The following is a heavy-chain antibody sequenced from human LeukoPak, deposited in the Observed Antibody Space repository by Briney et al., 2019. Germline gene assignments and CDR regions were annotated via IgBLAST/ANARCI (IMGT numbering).Heavy chain of an antibody. CDR1: GFTFSSYA. V-gene: IGHV3-30-3*01. Sequence: PGGSLRLSCAASGFTFSSYAMHWVRQAPGKGLEWVAVISYDGSNKYYADSVKGRFTISRDNSKNTLYLQMNSLRAEDTAVYYCARSEYYDFWSGYYRGSYFDYWGQGTLVTVSS. D-gene: IGHD3-3*01. J-gene: IGHJ4*02. CDR3: ARSEYYDFWSGYYRGSYFDY. CDR2: ISYDGSNK.